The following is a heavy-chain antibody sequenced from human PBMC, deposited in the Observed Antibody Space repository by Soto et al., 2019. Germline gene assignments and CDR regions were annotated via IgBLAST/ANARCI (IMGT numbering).Heavy chain of an antibody. V-gene: IGHV3-7*03. CDR2: IKQDGSEK. Sequence: GGSLRLSCAASGFTFSSYWMSWVRQAPGKGLEWVANIKQDGSEKYYVDSVKGRFTISRDNAKNSLYLQMNSLRDEDTAVYYCARAVNYSSGGSCYSYYSYGMDVWGQGTMVTVFS. J-gene: IGHJ6*02. CDR1: GFTFSSYW. CDR3: ARAVNYSSGGSCYSYYSYGMDV. D-gene: IGHD2-15*01.